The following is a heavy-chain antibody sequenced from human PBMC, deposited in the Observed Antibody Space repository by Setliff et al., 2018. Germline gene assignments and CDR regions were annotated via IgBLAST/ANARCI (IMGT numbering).Heavy chain of an antibody. D-gene: IGHD5-12*01. CDR3: ARVGDSSGYDY. J-gene: IGHJ4*02. V-gene: IGHV3-30-3*01. CDR2: ISFDGSDK. Sequence: GGSLRLSCAASGFTFNNYAMHWVRQAPGKGLEWVAVISFDGSDKYYADSVKGRFTISRDNSKNALHLQMNSLRAEDTAVYYCARVGDSSGYDYWGQGTLVTVSS. CDR1: GFTFNNYA.